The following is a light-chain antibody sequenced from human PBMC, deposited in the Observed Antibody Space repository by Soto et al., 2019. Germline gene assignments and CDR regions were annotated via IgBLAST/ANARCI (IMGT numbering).Light chain of an antibody. CDR3: AAWDDTLSGLV. CDR2: RAD. CDR1: SSNIGSNY. J-gene: IGLJ2*01. Sequence: QSVLTQPPSASGAPGQTVTISCSGRSSNIGSNYVYWYQQLPETAPRLLLYRADQRPSGIPDRFSGSKSGTSGSLAISGLRSEDEADYYCAAWDDTLSGLVFGGGTKLTVL. V-gene: IGLV1-47*01.